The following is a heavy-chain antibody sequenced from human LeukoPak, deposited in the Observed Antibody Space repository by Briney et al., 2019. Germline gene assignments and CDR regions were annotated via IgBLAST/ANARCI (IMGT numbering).Heavy chain of an antibody. Sequence: PGGSLRLSCAASGFTFSRYEMNWVRRAPGKGLEWVSYISSSGSTIYYADSVKGRFTISRDNAKNSLYLQMNSLRAEDTAVYYCARLYDSSGYFYYYGMDVWVHGTTVTVSS. CDR2: ISSSGSTI. J-gene: IGHJ6*02. CDR3: ARLYDSSGYFYYYGMDV. D-gene: IGHD3-22*01. CDR1: GFTFSRYE. V-gene: IGHV3-48*03.